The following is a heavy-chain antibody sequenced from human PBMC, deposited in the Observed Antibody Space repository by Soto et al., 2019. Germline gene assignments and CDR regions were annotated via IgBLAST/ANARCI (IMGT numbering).Heavy chain of an antibody. V-gene: IGHV2-5*02. CDR2: IYCDDDK. J-gene: IGHJ4*02. Sequence: QITLKESGPTLVKPTQTLTLTCTFSGFSLSTSGVGVGWIRQPPGKALEWLALIYCDDDKRYSPSLKSRLTITKDTSKNQVVLTVTNMDPVDTATYSCALLVRRFQVGYWGQGTLVTVSS. CDR3: ALLVRRFQVGY. D-gene: IGHD6-13*01. CDR1: GFSLSTSGVG.